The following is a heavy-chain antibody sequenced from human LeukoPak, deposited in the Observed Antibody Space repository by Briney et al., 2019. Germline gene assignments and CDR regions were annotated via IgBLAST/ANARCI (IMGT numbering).Heavy chain of an antibody. CDR3: TRDTVLYYDSSGYGMDV. Sequence: PGGSRRLSCTASGFTFGDYAMSWFRQAPGKGLEWVGFFRSKAYGGTTEYAASVKGRFTISRDDSKSIAYLQMNSLKTEDTAVYYCTRDTVLYYDSSGYGMDVWGQGTTVTVSS. CDR1: GFTFGDYA. V-gene: IGHV3-49*03. CDR2: FRSKAYGGTT. J-gene: IGHJ6*02. D-gene: IGHD3-22*01.